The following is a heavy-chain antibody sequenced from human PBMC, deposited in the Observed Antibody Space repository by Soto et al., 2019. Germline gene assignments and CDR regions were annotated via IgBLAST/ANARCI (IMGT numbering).Heavy chain of an antibody. CDR1: GGSISSSSYY. CDR3: ARVHSSSYHYFDY. J-gene: IGHJ4*02. Sequence: PSETLSLTCTVSGGSISSSSYYWGWIRQPPGKGLEWIGSIYYSGSTYYNPSLKSRVTISVDTSKNTLYLQMSSLRAEDTAVYYCARVHSSSYHYFDYWGQGTVVTVSS. CDR2: IYYSGST. D-gene: IGHD6-13*01. V-gene: IGHV4-39*02.